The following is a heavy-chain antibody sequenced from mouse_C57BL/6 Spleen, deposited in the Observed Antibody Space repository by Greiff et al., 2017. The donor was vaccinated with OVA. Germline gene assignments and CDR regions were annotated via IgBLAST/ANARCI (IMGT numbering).Heavy chain of an antibody. J-gene: IGHJ4*01. CDR3: TRRDDGLAMDY. CDR2: IDPETGGT. CDR1: GYTFTDYE. D-gene: IGHD2-3*01. Sequence: QVQLQQSGAELVRPGASVTLSCKASGYTFTDYEMHWVKQTPVHGLEWIGAIDPETGGTAYNQKFKGKAILTADKSSSTAYMELRSLTSEDSAVYYCTRRDDGLAMDYWGQGTSVTVSS. V-gene: IGHV1-15*01.